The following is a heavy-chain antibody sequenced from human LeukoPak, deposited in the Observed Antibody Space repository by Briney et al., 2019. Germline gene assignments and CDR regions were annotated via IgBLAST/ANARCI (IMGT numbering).Heavy chain of an antibody. CDR2: ISSGSTI. Sequence: GGSLRLSCAASGFTFSSYEMNWVRQAPGKGLEWVSYISSGSTIYDADSVKGRFTISRDNAKNSLYLQMNSLRAEDTAVYYCARDDCSSISCYHNWFDPWGQGTLVTVSS. V-gene: IGHV3-48*03. CDR3: ARDDCSSISCYHNWFDP. J-gene: IGHJ5*02. CDR1: GFTFSSYE. D-gene: IGHD2-2*01.